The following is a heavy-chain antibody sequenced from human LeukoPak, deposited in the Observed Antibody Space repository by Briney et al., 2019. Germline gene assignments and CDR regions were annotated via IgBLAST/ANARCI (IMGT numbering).Heavy chain of an antibody. CDR2: ITGSGSTK. Sequence: GGSLRLSCAASGFTFSTYEMNWVRQAPGKGLEWLSYITGSGSTKYYADSVRGRFTISRDNFKNSLYLQINSLRAEDTAVYYCARLLDISDHWGQGTLVTVSS. J-gene: IGHJ4*02. D-gene: IGHD3-22*01. V-gene: IGHV3-48*03. CDR1: GFTFSTYE. CDR3: ARLLDISDH.